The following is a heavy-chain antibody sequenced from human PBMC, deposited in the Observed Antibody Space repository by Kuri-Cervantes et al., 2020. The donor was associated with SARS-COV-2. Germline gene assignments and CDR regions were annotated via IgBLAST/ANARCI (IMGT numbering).Heavy chain of an antibody. CDR2: INSDGSST. Sequence: GGSLRLSCAASGFTFSNYWMHWVRQGPGKGLVWVSRINSDGSSTSYADSVKGRFTISRDNAKNTLYLQMNSLRAEDTAVYYCARPLMAGPHYFDFWGRGTLVTVSS. CDR1: GFTFSNYW. CDR3: ARPLMAGPHYFDF. J-gene: IGHJ4*02. D-gene: IGHD6-19*01. V-gene: IGHV3-74*01.